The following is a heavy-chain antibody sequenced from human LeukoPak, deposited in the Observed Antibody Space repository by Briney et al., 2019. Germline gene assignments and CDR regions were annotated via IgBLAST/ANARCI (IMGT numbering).Heavy chain of an antibody. D-gene: IGHD3-22*01. CDR3: ARTRWVGSGYRTRLSPKKYYFDY. V-gene: IGHV1-46*01. Sequence: ASVKVSCKASGYTFTTYYMHWVRQAPGQGLEWMGIINPSGGSTSYAQKFQGRVTMTRDMSTSTVYMELSSLRSEDTAVYYCARTRWVGSGYRTRLSPKKYYFDYWGQGTLVTVSS. J-gene: IGHJ4*02. CDR1: GYTFTTYY. CDR2: INPSGGST.